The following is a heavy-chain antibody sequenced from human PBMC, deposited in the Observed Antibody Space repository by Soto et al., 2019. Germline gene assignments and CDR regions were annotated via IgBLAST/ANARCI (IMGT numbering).Heavy chain of an antibody. CDR1: GFSFSSYR. Sequence: EVRLVESGGGLVKPGGSLRLSCEASGFSFSSYRMNWVRQAPGKGLEWVSSISSSSRHNYTAASVKGRFTISRDNARTSVSLRMDSLRPEDTGVYYCARESRHDYGDYYSFDYWGQGTLVTVSS. CDR3: ARESRHDYGDYYSFDY. D-gene: IGHD4-17*01. CDR2: ISSSSRHN. V-gene: IGHV3-21*01. J-gene: IGHJ4*02.